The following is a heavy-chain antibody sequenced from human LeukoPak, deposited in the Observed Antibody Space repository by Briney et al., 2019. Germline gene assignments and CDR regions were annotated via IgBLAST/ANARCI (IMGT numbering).Heavy chain of an antibody. CDR3: ARGVGIAAAGDYGVFFDY. CDR2: TYYRSKWYN. CDR1: GDSVSSNSAA. D-gene: IGHD6-13*01. Sequence: SQTLSLTCAISGDSVSSNSAAWNWIRQSPSRGLEWLGRTYYRSKWYNDYAVSVKSRITINPDTSKNQFSLQLNSVTPEDTAVYYCARGVGIAAAGDYGVFFDYWGQGTLVTVSS. J-gene: IGHJ4*02. V-gene: IGHV6-1*01.